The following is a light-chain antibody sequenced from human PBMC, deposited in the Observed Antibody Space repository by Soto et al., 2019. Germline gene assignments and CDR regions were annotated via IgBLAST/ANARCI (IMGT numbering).Light chain of an antibody. V-gene: IGKV3-20*01. CDR1: QSVSSIY. CDR3: QQYGRWWT. J-gene: IGKJ1*01. CDR2: GAS. Sequence: EIVLTQSPGTLSLSPGERATLSCRASQSVSSIYLAWFQQKPGQAPRLLIYGASNRATGIPDRFSGSGSGTDFTLTISRLEPEDFAVYFCQQYGRWWTFGQGTKVEIK.